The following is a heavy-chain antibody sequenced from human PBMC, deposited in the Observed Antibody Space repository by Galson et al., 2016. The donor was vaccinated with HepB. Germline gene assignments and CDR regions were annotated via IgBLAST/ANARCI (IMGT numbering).Heavy chain of an antibody. D-gene: IGHD6-19*01. J-gene: IGHJ4*02. CDR2: ISVTGEVI. CDR1: RFTFNTYW. Sequence: SLRLSCAASRFTFNTYWMNWVRQAPGKGLEWVSSISVTGEVIHYADPIPGRFTTSRDNPTHTLFLEMNSLRAEDTALYYCARSRSLAVAGVPFDYWGQGTLVTVSS. V-gene: IGHV3-21*04. CDR3: ARSRSLAVAGVPFDY.